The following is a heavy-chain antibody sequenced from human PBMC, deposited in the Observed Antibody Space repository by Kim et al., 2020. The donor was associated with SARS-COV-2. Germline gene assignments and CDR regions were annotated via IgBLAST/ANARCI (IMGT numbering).Heavy chain of an antibody. D-gene: IGHD3-10*01. J-gene: IGHJ6*02. CDR2: IIPIFGTA. V-gene: IGHV1-69*13. Sequence: SVKVSCKASGGTFSSYAISWVRQAPGQGLEWMGGIIPIFGTANYAQKFQGRVTITADESTSTAYMELSSLRSEDTAVYYCARDGAMVRGVTKYYYYGMDVWGQGTTVTVSS. CDR3: ARDGAMVRGVTKYYYYGMDV. CDR1: GGTFSSYA.